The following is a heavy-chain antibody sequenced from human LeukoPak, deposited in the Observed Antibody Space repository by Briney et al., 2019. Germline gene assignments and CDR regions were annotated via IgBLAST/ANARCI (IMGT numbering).Heavy chain of an antibody. CDR3: ARGIAAAGTLDY. J-gene: IGHJ4*02. D-gene: IGHD6-13*01. CDR2: INPSGGST. Sequence: GGSLRLSCAASGYTFTSYYMHWVRQAPGQGLEWMGIINPSGGSTSYAQKFQGRVTMTRDTSTSTVYMELSSLRSEDTAVYYCARGIAAAGTLDYWGQGTLVTVSS. CDR1: GYTFTSYY. V-gene: IGHV1-46*01.